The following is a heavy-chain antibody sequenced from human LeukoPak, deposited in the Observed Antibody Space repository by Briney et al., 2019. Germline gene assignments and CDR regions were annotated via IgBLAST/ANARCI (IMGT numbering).Heavy chain of an antibody. Sequence: PGGSLRLSCAASGFTFDDYGMSWVRQAPGKGLEWVSGINWNGGSTGYADPVKGRFTISRDNAKNSLYLQMNSLRAEDTALYYCGRGYYLDYYYYYMDVWGKGTTVTVSS. CDR1: GFTFDDYG. D-gene: IGHD3-22*01. J-gene: IGHJ6*03. CDR2: INWNGGST. CDR3: GRGYYLDYYYYYMDV. V-gene: IGHV3-20*04.